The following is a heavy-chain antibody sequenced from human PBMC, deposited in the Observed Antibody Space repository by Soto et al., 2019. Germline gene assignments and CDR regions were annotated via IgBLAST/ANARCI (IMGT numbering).Heavy chain of an antibody. J-gene: IGHJ4*02. CDR2: ISAYNGNT. CDR3: ARDFSLRYYDILTGYPGH. V-gene: IGHV1-18*01. D-gene: IGHD3-9*01. CDR1: GYTFTSYG. Sequence: ASVKVSCKASGYTFTSYGISWVRQTPGQGLEWMGWISAYNGNTNYAQKLQGRVTMTTDTSTSTAYMELRSLRSDDTAVYYCARDFSLRYYDILTGYPGHWGQGTLVTVSS.